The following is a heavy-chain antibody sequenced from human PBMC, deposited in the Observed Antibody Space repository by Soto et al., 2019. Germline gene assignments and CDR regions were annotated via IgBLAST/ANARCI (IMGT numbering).Heavy chain of an antibody. D-gene: IGHD2-21*01. V-gene: IGHV3-23*01. CDR3: AKDAVYNDGLWLMDS. CDR2: VTGSGGQI. J-gene: IGHJ5*02. CDR1: GFTISTYA. Sequence: PGGSLRLSCAASGFTISTYAMTWVRQAPGKGLKCVSGVTGSGGQIHYADSVKGRFTISKDNSKNTLYLQMSSLRDEDTALYYCAKDAVYNDGLWLMDSWGQGTLVTVSS.